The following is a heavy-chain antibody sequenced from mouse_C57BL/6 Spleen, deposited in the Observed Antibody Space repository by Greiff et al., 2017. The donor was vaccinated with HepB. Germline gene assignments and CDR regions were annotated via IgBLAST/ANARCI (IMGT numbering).Heavy chain of an antibody. Sequence: EVQLQQSGPELVKPGASVKISCKASGYTFTDYYMNWVKQSHGKSLEWIGDINPNNGGTSYNQKFKGKATLTVEKSSSTAYMQLRSLTSEYSAVYYCASPCVSYDCDLFAYGGQGTLVTVSA. J-gene: IGHJ3*01. CDR3: ASPCVSYDCDLFAY. CDR1: GYTFTDYY. CDR2: INPNNGGT. D-gene: IGHD2-4*01. V-gene: IGHV1-26*01.